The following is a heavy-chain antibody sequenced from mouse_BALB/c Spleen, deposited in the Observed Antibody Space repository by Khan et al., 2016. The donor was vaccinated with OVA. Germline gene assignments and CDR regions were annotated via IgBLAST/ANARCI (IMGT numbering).Heavy chain of an antibody. CDR2: ISSGGST. V-gene: IGHV5-6-5*01. Sequence: EVELVESGGGLVKPGGSLKFSCAASGFTFSNYAMSWVRQTPEKRLEWVASISSGGSTYYPDSVKGRVTISRDNARNILYLQMSSLKSEDTAMYYCASVYWFTYWGQGTLVTVSA. CDR1: GFTFSNYA. CDR3: ASVYWFTY. J-gene: IGHJ3*01.